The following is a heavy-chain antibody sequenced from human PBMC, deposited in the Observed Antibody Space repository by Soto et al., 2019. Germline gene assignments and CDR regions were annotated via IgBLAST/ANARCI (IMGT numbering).Heavy chain of an antibody. CDR2: INPSGGST. V-gene: IGHV1-46*01. CDR1: GGTFSSYA. J-gene: IGHJ6*02. Sequence: GASVKVSCKASGGTFSSYAISWVRQAPGQGLEWMGIINPSGGSTTYAQKFQGRVAITRDTSTSTVYMEVSSLRSEDTAVYYCAGGEADDYGDYGESYGMDVWGQGTTVTVSS. D-gene: IGHD4-17*01. CDR3: AGGEADDYGDYGESYGMDV.